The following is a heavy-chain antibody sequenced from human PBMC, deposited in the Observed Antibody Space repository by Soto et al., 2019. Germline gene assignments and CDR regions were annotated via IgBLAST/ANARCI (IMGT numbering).Heavy chain of an antibody. D-gene: IGHD6-19*01. Sequence: QVQLQESGPGLVKPSETLSLTCTVSGGSISSFYCSWIRQPPGKGLEWIGYICYSGSTNYNPSLKSRVTISVDTSKNQFSLKLSSVTAADTAVYYCARGSGVAGFWGQGTLVTVSS. CDR1: GGSISSFY. V-gene: IGHV4-59*01. CDR2: ICYSGST. CDR3: ARGSGVAGF. J-gene: IGHJ4*02.